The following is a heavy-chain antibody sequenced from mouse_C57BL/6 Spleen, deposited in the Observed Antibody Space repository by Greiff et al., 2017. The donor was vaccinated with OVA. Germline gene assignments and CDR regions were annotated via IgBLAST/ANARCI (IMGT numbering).Heavy chain of an antibody. J-gene: IGHJ4*01. CDR1: GYTFTSYW. D-gene: IGHD1-1*01. CDR2: IYPGSGST. Sequence: QVQLKQPGAELVKPGASVKMSCKASGYTFTSYWLTWVKQRPGQGLEWIGDIYPGSGSTNYNEKFKSKATLTVDTSSSTAYMQLSSLTSEDSAVYYCARPRYYYGSSDYAMDYWGQGTSVTVSS. CDR3: ARPRYYYGSSDYAMDY. V-gene: IGHV1-55*01.